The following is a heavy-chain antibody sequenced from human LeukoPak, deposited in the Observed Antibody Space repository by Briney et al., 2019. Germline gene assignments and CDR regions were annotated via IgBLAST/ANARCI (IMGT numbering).Heavy chain of an antibody. CDR3: AKGYCSSTSCYNYYYMDV. V-gene: IGHV3-30*02. CDR2: IRYDGSNK. CDR1: GFTFSSYG. Sequence: PGGSLRLSCAASGFTFSSYGMHWVRQAPGKGLEWVAFIRYDGSNKYYADSVKGRFTISRDNSKNTLYLQMNSLRAEDTAVYYCAKGYCSSTSCYNYYYMDVWGKGNTVTVSS. D-gene: IGHD2-2*02. J-gene: IGHJ6*03.